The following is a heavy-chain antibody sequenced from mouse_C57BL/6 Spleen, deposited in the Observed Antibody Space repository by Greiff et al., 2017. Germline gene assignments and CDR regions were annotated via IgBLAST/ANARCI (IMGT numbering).Heavy chain of an antibody. J-gene: IGHJ2*01. CDR1: GYTFTSYW. D-gene: IGHD3-2*02. CDR2: IDPSDSYT. V-gene: IGHV1-59*01. CDR3: ARRAQATWEGYFDY. Sequence: QVQLQQPGAELVRPGTSVKLSCKASGYTFTSYWMHWVKQRPGQGLEWIGVIDPSDSYTNYNQKFKGKATLTVDTSSSTAYMQLSSLTSEDSAVYYCARRAQATWEGYFDYWGQGTTLTVSS.